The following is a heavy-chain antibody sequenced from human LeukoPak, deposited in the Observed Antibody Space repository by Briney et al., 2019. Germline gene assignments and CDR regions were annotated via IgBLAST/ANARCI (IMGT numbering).Heavy chain of an antibody. CDR3: ARPIEYSSPTLYGMDV. CDR2: ISSSGSTI. J-gene: IGHJ6*02. V-gene: IGHV3-11*01. D-gene: IGHD6-6*01. Sequence: GRSLRLSCAASGFTFSDYYMSWIRQAPGKGLEWVSYISSSGSTIYFADSVKGRFTISRDNAKNSLYLQMNSLRADDTAVYYCARPIEYSSPTLYGMDVWGQGTTVTVSS. CDR1: GFTFSDYY.